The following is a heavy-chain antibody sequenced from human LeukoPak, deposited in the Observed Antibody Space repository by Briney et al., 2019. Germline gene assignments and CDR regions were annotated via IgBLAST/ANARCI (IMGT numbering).Heavy chain of an antibody. CDR3: ARGHYGSGSYPKTEPYYYYYYMDV. CDR2: IYTSGST. V-gene: IGHV4-4*07. D-gene: IGHD3-10*01. J-gene: IGHJ6*03. CDR1: GGSISSYY. Sequence: SSETLSLTCTVSGGSISSYYWSWIRQPAGKGLEWIGRIYTSGSTNYNPSLKSRVTMSVDTSKNQFSLKLSSVTAADTAVYYCARGHYGSGSYPKTEPYYYYYYMDVWGKGTTVTVSS.